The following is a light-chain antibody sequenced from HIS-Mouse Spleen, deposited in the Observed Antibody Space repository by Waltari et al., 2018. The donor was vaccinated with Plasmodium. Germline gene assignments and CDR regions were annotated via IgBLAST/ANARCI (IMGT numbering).Light chain of an antibody. Sequence: DIQMTQSPSSLSASVGDRVTITCQASQDSSNYLNWYQQKPGTAPKLLIYDASNLETGVPSRFSGSGSGTDFTFTISSLQPEDIATYYCQQYDNLPFTFGPGTKVDIK. J-gene: IGKJ3*01. V-gene: IGKV1-33*01. CDR2: DAS. CDR3: QQYDNLPFT. CDR1: QDSSNY.